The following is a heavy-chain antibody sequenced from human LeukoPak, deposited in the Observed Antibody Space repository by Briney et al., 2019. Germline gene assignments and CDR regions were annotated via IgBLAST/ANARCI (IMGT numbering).Heavy chain of an antibody. Sequence: ASVKVSCKASGGTFSSYAISWVRQAPGQGLEWMGGIIPIFGTANYAQKFQGRVTVTADESTSTAYMELSSLRSEDTAVYYCARGGRDDFAAQFDPWGQGTLVTVSS. CDR3: ARGGRDDFAAQFDP. CDR2: IIPIFGTA. CDR1: GGTFSSYA. J-gene: IGHJ5*02. D-gene: IGHD3/OR15-3a*01. V-gene: IGHV1-69*13.